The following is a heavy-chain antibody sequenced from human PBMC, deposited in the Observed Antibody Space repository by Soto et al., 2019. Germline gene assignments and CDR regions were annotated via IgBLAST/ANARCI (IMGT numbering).Heavy chain of an antibody. D-gene: IGHD5-18*01. CDR3: AKRTISSYGSYFDS. J-gene: IGHJ4*02. Sequence: EVQLLESGGGLVQPGGSLRLSCAASGFTFSSYAMSWVRQAPGKGLERVSAISGSGGSTYYADSVKGRFTISRDNSKNTLYLQMNSLRAEDTAVYSCAKRTISSYGSYFDSWGQGTLVTVSS. CDR1: GFTFSSYA. CDR2: ISGSGGST. V-gene: IGHV3-23*01.